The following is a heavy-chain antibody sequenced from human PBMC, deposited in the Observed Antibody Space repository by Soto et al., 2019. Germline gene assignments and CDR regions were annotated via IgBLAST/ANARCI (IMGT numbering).Heavy chain of an antibody. CDR1: GLTFSSYS. CDR2: ISSTSSTI. Sequence: GGSLRLSCAASGLTFSSYSMHWVRQAPGRGLEWVSYISSTSSTIYYADSVKGRFTISRDNAKNSLYLQMNSLRAEDTAVYYCARDPPSYYGIRYFDYWGQGTLVTVSS. V-gene: IGHV3-48*01. D-gene: IGHD3-16*01. J-gene: IGHJ4*02. CDR3: ARDPPSYYGIRYFDY.